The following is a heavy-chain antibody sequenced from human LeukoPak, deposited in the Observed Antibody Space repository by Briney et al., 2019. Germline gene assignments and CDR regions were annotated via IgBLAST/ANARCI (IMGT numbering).Heavy chain of an antibody. CDR1: GFTVTSNY. CDR3: ATASYTQDVAGVDS. V-gene: IGHV3-53*01. D-gene: IGHD3-16*01. CDR2: IYSGDGGT. Sequence: PGGTLRLSCAASGFTVTSNYMSWVRQAPGKGLECVSVIYSGDGGTYYADSVKGRFTISRDNSKNTPYLEMTSLRAEDTAVYYCATASYTQDVAGVDSWGQGTLVTVSS. J-gene: IGHJ4*02.